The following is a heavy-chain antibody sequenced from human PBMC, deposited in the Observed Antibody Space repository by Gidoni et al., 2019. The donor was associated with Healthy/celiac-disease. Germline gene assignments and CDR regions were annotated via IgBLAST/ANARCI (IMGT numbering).Heavy chain of an antibody. D-gene: IGHD6-13*01. CDR2: ISYDGSNK. Sequence: QVQLVESGGGVVQPGRSLRLSCAASGFTFSSYGMHWVRQAPGKGLEWVAVISYDGSNKYYADSVKGRFTISRDNSKNTLYLQMNSLRAEDTAVYYCARDGRGGASSSWYSQYFDLWGRGTLVTVSS. CDR3: ARDGRGGASSSWYSQYFDL. V-gene: IGHV3-30*03. CDR1: GFTFSSYG. J-gene: IGHJ2*01.